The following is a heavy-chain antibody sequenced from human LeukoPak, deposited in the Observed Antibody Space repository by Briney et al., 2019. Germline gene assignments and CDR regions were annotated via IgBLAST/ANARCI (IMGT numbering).Heavy chain of an antibody. CDR3: AKWKYSNSGIDDY. CDR1: GFTFSSYA. CDR2: ISGSGDNT. Sequence: GGSLRLSCAASGFTFSSYAMSWVRQVPGKGLEWVSVISGSGDNTYYADSEKGRFTISRDNSKNMLYLQMNSLRAEDTAVYYCAKWKYSNSGIDDYWGQGTLVTASS. V-gene: IGHV3-23*01. J-gene: IGHJ4*02. D-gene: IGHD6-6*01.